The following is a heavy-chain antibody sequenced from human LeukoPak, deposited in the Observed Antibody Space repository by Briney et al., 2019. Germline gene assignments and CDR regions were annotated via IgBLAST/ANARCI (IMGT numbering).Heavy chain of an antibody. J-gene: IGHJ5*02. D-gene: IGHD4-11*01. CDR3: TRGWGYSGPGDL. CDR2: IKQDGSEK. V-gene: IGHV3-7*01. CDR1: GFTFTTYW. Sequence: PGGSLRLSCVGSGFTFTTYWMSWVRQPPGKGLEWVANIKQDGSEKYYVDSVRGRFTIARDNANNSLYLQLDSLRDEDTGVYYCTRGWGYSGPGDLWGQGTLVAVSS.